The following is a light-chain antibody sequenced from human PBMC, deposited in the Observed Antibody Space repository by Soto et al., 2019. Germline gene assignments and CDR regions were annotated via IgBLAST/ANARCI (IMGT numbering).Light chain of an antibody. J-gene: IGLJ1*01. CDR1: SSDVGTYKY. V-gene: IGLV2-11*01. CDR3: CFYTGSATPYV. CDR2: DVS. Sequence: QSALTQPRSLSGSPGQSVTISCTGTSSDVGTYKYVSWYQQHPGKVPKLMIYDVSKRPSGVPDRFSGSKSGNTASLTISGLQAEDEADYYCCFYTGSATPYVFGIGTKVTV.